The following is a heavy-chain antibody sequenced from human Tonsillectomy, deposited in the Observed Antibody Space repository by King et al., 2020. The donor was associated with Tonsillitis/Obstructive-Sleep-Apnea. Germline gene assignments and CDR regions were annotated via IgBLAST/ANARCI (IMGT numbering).Heavy chain of an antibody. CDR3: QYRESYYPSYYFDY. J-gene: IGHJ4*02. D-gene: IGHD1-26*01. CDR1: GFTFRTYS. V-gene: IGHV3-48*02. CDR2: ISSSSTTI. Sequence: VQLVESGGGLVQPGGSLRLSCAASGFTFRTYSMNWVRQAPGKGLEWVSYISSSSTTIYYADSVKGRFTISRDIAKNSLYLQMNSLRDEDTAVYFCQYRESYYPSYYFDYWGQGTLVTVSS.